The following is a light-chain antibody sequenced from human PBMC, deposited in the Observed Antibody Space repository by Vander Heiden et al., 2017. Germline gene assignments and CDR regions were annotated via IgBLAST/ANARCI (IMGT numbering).Light chain of an antibody. J-gene: IGLJ1*01. CDR2: EVS. Sequence: QSALTQPASRSGSPGQSITISATGTSGDFGAYNYGAWNQQHPVKPPKRMIYEVSNRPSGVSNRFSGSKSGNTASLTISGLQAEDEADYYCSSYTISSTYVFGTGTKVTVL. CDR3: SSYTISSTYV. CDR1: SGDFGAYNY. V-gene: IGLV2-14*01.